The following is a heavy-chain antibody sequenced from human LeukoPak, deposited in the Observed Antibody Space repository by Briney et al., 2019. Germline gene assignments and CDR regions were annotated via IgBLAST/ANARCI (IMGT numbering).Heavy chain of an antibody. V-gene: IGHV3-74*01. CDR3: ARVGSYGSPSDY. D-gene: IGHD3-16*01. J-gene: IGHJ4*02. CDR1: GFTFSSYW. Sequence: GGSLRLSCAASGFTFSSYWMHWVRQAPGKGLVWVSRINSDGSSTSYADSVKGRFTISRDNGKNTLYLQMNSLRAEDTAVYYCARVGSYGSPSDYWGQGTLVTVSS. CDR2: INSDGSST.